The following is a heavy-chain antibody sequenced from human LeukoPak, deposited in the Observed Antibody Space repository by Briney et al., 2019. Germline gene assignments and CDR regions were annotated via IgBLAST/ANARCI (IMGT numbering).Heavy chain of an antibody. D-gene: IGHD6-13*01. J-gene: IGHJ4*02. CDR1: GYIFTGYY. CDR3: ARLGSSWYVGFDY. CDR2: INPNSGGT. V-gene: IGHV1-2*02. Sequence: GASVKVSCKASGYIFTGYYMHWVRQAPGQGLEWMGWINPNSGGTNYAQNFQGRVTMTRDTSISTAYMELSRLRSDDTAVYYCARLGSSWYVGFDYWGQETLVTVSS.